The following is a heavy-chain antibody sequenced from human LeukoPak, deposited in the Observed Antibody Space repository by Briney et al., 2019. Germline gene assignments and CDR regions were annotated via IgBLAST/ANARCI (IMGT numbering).Heavy chain of an antibody. CDR3: ARGLVLYATGYSSGFAWFDP. J-gene: IGHJ5*02. D-gene: IGHD6-19*01. CDR1: GGSFSGYY. CDR2: INHSGST. Sequence: SETLSLTCAVYGGSFSGYYWSWIRQPPGKGLEWIGEINHSGSTNYNPSLKSRVTISVDTSKNQFSLKLSSVTAADTAVYYCARGLVLYATGYSSGFAWFDPWGQGTLVTVSS. V-gene: IGHV4-34*01.